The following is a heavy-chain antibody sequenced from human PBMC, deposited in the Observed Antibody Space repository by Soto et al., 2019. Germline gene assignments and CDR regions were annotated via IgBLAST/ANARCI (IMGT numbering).Heavy chain of an antibody. CDR2: IYYSGST. Sequence: SLTCTVSGGSISSSSYYWGWIRQPPGKGLEWIGSIYYSGSTYYNPSLKSRVTISVDTSKNQFSLKLSSVTAADTAVYYCARRGHNWNFTGWGNYYGMDVWAKGPRSPSP. D-gene: IGHD1-7*01. J-gene: IGHJ6*02. CDR1: GGSISSSSYY. V-gene: IGHV4-39*01. CDR3: ARRGHNWNFTGWGNYYGMDV.